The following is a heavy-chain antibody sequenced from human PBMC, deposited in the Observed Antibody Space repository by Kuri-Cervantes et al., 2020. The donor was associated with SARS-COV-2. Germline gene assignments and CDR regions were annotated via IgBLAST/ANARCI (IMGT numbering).Heavy chain of an antibody. V-gene: IGHV4-39*07. D-gene: IGHD5-24*01. CDR2: IYYSGST. CDR3: AKMAQMATITGFDY. Sequence: SETLSLTCTVSGGSISSSSYYWGWIRQPPGKGLEWIGSIYYSGSTYYNPSLKSRVTISVDTSKNQFSLKLSSVTAADTAVYYCAKMAQMATITGFDYWGQGTLVTVSS. J-gene: IGHJ4*02. CDR1: GGSISSSSYY.